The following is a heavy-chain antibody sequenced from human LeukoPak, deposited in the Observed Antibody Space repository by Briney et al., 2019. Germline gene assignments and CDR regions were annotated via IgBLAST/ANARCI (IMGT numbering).Heavy chain of an antibody. CDR3: ARRARIVVVPAASSHYFDY. V-gene: IGHV4-34*01. CDR1: GGSFSGYY. J-gene: IGHJ4*02. Sequence: SETLSLTCAVYGGSFSGYYWSWIRQPPGKGLEWIGYTYHSGSTYSNPSLKSRVTISIDRSKNQFSLKLNSVTAADTAVYYCARRARIVVVPAASSHYFDYWGQGTLVTVSS. CDR2: TYHSGST. D-gene: IGHD2-2*01.